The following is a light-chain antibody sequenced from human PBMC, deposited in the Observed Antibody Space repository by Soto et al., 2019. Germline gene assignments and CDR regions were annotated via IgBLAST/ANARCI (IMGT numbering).Light chain of an antibody. CDR3: SSYTSRSTPV. J-gene: IGLJ1*01. CDR2: EVT. V-gene: IGLV2-14*01. CDR1: SSDVGGYNY. Sequence: QSALTQPASVSGSPGQSITISCTGTSSDVGGYNYVSWYQQHPGKAPKLMIYEVTNRHSGVSNRFSGSKSSNTASLTISGLQAEDEADYYCSSYTSRSTPVFANGTKVTVL.